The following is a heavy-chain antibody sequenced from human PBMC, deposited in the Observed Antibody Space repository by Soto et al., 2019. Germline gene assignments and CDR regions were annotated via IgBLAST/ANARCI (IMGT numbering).Heavy chain of an antibody. D-gene: IGHD2-15*01. J-gene: IGHJ4*02. Sequence: QVQLQESGPGLVRSSETLFLTCSVSGGSFTGDYWSWIRQPAGKGLQWIGRVFGNGAGTPIYNSLLKSRARMSADPSKRQFSLTLTSVTAADTAVYYCARDLPPYGGRRSPPTGAFEDWGQGIMVTVSS. CDR3: ARDLPPYGGRRSPPTGAFED. V-gene: IGHV4-4*07. CDR2: VFGNGAGTP. CDR1: GGSFTGDY.